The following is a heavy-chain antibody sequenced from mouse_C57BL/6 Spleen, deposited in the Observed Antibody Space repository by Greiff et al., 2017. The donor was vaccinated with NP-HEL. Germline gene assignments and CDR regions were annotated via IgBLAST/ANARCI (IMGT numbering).Heavy chain of an antibody. CDR2: INPGSGGT. CDR1: GYAFTNYL. V-gene: IGHV1-54*01. J-gene: IGHJ2*01. Sequence: VQLQQSGAELVRPGTSVKVSCKASGYAFTNYLIEWVKQRPGQGLEWIGVINPGSGGTNYNEKFKGKATLTADKSSSTAYMQLSSLTSEDSAVYFCATTGTDFDYWGQGTTLTVSS. CDR3: ATTGTDFDY. D-gene: IGHD4-1*02.